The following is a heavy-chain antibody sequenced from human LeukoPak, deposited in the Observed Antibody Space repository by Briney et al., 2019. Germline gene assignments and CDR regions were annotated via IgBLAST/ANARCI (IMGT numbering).Heavy chain of an antibody. CDR3: AKGYDSSGYYSGYFDY. J-gene: IGHJ4*02. V-gene: IGHV3-33*06. D-gene: IGHD3-22*01. CDR2: IWYDGSNK. Sequence: GGSLRLSCAASGFTFSSYGMHWVRQAPGKGLEWVAVIWYDGSNKYYADSVKGRFTISRDNSKNALYLQMNSLRAEDTAVYYCAKGYDSSGYYSGYFDYWGQGTLVTVSS. CDR1: GFTFSSYG.